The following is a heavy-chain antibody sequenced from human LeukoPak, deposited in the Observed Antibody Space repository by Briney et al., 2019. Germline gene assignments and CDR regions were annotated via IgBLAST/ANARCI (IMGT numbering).Heavy chain of an antibody. V-gene: IGHV1-69*04. Sequence: SVKVSCKASGGTFSSYAISWVRQAPGQGLEWMGRIIPILGIANYAQKFQGRVTITADKSTSTAYMELSSLRSEDTAVYYCHGVMIAFGGVIVDYWGQGTLVTVSS. D-gene: IGHD3-16*02. CDR3: HGVMIAFGGVIVDY. CDR2: IIPILGIA. J-gene: IGHJ4*02. CDR1: GGTFSSYA.